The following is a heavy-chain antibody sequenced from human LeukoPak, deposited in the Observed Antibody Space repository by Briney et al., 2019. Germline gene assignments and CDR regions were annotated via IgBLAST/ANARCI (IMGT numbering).Heavy chain of an antibody. CDR3: ARDEGYYGSGAKDY. CDR1: GFTLSSYS. Sequence: GGSLRLSCAAPGFTLSSYSMKWVRQAPGKGLEWVSYISSSSTIYYADSVKGRFTISRDNAKNSLYLQMNSLRDEDTAVYYCARDEGYYGSGAKDYWGQGTLVTVSS. CDR2: ISSSSTI. J-gene: IGHJ4*02. V-gene: IGHV3-48*02. D-gene: IGHD3-10*01.